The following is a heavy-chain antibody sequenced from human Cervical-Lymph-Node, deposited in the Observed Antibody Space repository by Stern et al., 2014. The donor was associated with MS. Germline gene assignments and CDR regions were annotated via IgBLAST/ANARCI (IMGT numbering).Heavy chain of an antibody. CDR3: ARYLGYSYETGGFDI. J-gene: IGHJ3*02. CDR1: GFTFSDDY. D-gene: IGHD5-18*01. CDR2: ISISVSTT. V-gene: IGHV3-11*01. Sequence: VQLVESGGGLVKPGGSLRLSCAASGFTFSDDYMSWIRQAPGKGLEWVSYISISVSTTHDADSVTGRFTISRDNAKKSLYLEMNSLRAEDTAVYYCARYLGYSYETGGFDIWGQGTMVTVSS.